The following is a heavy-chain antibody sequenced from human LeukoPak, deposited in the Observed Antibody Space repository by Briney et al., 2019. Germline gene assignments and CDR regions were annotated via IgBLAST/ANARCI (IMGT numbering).Heavy chain of an antibody. D-gene: IGHD3-22*01. Sequence: SETLSLTCAVYGGSFSGYYWSWIRQPPGKGLEWIGEIDHSGSTNYNPSLKSRITISVDTSKNQFSLKLSSVTAADTAVYYCARVITLIVVVLGPDAFDIWGQGTMVTVSS. CDR3: ARVITLIVVVLGPDAFDI. V-gene: IGHV4-34*01. CDR1: GGSFSGYY. J-gene: IGHJ3*02. CDR2: IDHSGST.